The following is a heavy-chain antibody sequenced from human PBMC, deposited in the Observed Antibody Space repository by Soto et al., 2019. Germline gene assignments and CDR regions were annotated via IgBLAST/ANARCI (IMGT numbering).Heavy chain of an antibody. D-gene: IGHD5-18*01. V-gene: IGHV4-39*07. CDR2: IYYSGST. CDR3: ARVRYNYGSGGGGMDV. Sequence: PSETLSLTCTVSGGSISSSNCYWGWIRQPPGKGLEWIGSIYYSGSTYYNPSLKSRVTISVDTSKNQFSLKLSSVTAADTAVYFWARVRYNYGSGGGGMDVWGQGTTVTVSS. CDR1: GGSISSSNCY. J-gene: IGHJ6*02.